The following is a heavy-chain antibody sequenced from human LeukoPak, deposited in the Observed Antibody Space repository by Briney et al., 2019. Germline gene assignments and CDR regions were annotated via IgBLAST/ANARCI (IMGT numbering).Heavy chain of an antibody. CDR2: ISSSSSYI. J-gene: IGHJ3*02. CDR3: AKALGSTKTTAFDI. Sequence: GGSLRLSCAASGFTFSSYSMNWVRQAPGKGLEWVSSISSSSSYIYYADSVKGRFTISRDNAKNSLYLQMNSLRAEDMALYYCAKALGSTKTTAFDIWGQGTMVTVSS. V-gene: IGHV3-21*04. D-gene: IGHD1-1*01. CDR1: GFTFSSYS.